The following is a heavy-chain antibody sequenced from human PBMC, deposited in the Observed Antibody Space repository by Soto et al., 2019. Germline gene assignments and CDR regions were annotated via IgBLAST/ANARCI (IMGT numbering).Heavy chain of an antibody. J-gene: IGHJ4*02. CDR1: GFSIGGNP. Sequence: LRLSCEVSGFSIGGNPMSWVRQAPGQGLEWVASIHTVGSTYYADSVQGRFTISRDNSKNTLFLQMNSLRVGDTAIYFCARGLNDDSWGQGTLVTSPQ. CDR2: IHTVGST. D-gene: IGHD1-1*01. CDR3: ARGLNDDS. V-gene: IGHV3-53*01.